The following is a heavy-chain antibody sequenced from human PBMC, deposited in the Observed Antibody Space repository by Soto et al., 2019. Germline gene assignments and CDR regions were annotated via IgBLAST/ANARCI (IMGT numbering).Heavy chain of an antibody. CDR2: ISSSSSYI. CDR3: ARGAWRWLQLGAFDI. CDR1: GFIFSRSA. D-gene: IGHD5-12*01. Sequence: PGGSLRLSCAASGFIFSRSAMNWVRQAPGKGLEWVSSISSSSSYIYYADSVKGRFTISRDNAKNSLYLQMNSLRAEDTAVYYCARGAWRWLQLGAFDIWGQGTMVTVSS. V-gene: IGHV3-21*01. J-gene: IGHJ3*02.